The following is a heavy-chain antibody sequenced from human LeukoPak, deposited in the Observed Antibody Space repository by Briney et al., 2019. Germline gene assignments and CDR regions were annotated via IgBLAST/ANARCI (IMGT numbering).Heavy chain of an antibody. J-gene: IGHJ4*02. CDR2: ISPSGGNT. CDR1: GFTFSSYA. CDR3: AKRGDSSGDSKHFDY. D-gene: IGHD3-22*01. Sequence: GGSLRLSCAASGFTFSSYAMSWVRQAPGKGLEWVSLISPSGGNTYYADSVRGRFTISRDNSKNTLHLQMSSLRAEDTALYYCAKRGDSSGDSKHFDYWGQGTLVTVSS. V-gene: IGHV3-23*01.